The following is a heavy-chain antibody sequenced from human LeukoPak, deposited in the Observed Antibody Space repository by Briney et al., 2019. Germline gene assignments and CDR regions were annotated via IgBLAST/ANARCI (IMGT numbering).Heavy chain of an antibody. CDR3: AREEDFDY. Sequence: PSETLSLTCTVSGDSISRSSYYWGWIRQPPGKGLEWIGSIDYSGSTWYNAPLKSRVTISVDTSKSQFSLKLSSVTAADTAVYYCAREEDFDYWGQGTLVTVSS. CDR2: IDYSGST. V-gene: IGHV4-39*02. J-gene: IGHJ4*02. CDR1: GDSISRSSYY.